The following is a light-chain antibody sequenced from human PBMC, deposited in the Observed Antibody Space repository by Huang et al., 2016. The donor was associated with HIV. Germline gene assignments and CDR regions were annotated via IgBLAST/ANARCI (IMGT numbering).Light chain of an antibody. V-gene: IGKV1-NL1*01. CDR2: ATS. CDR3: QQYHSLPWT. CDR1: PGIGNS. Sequence: DLQMTQSPSSLSASVGDRVTIICRASPGIGNSLAWYQQKPDKAPRLLLYATSTLESGVPSRFSGSGSGTHYTLTINTLQPEDIASYYCQQYHSLPWTFGQGTKVEIK. J-gene: IGKJ1*01.